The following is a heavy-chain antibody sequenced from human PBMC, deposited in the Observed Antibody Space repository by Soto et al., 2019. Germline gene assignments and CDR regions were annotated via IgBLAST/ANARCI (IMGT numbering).Heavy chain of an antibody. CDR1: GGSISSGGYY. D-gene: IGHD3-9*01. CDR3: AREGPRYYDIVGRWFDP. J-gene: IGHJ5*02. CDR2: IYYSGST. V-gene: IGHV4-31*03. Sequence: QVQLQESGPGLVKPSQTLSLTCTVSGGSISSGGYYWSWIRQHPGKGLEWIGYIYYSGSTYYNPSLKSRVTISVDTSKNQFSLKLSSVTAADTAVYYCAREGPRYYDIVGRWFDPWGQGTLVTVSS.